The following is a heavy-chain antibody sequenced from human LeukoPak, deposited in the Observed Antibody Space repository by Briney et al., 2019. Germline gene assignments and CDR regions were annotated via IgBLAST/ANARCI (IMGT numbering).Heavy chain of an antibody. CDR3: ARDPVGFSSSWSPGWFDP. D-gene: IGHD6-13*01. V-gene: IGHV3-66*01. Sequence: QPGGSLRLSCAASGFTVSSNYMSWVRQAPGKGLEWVSVIYSAGSTYYADSVKGRFTISRDISKNTLYLQMNSLRAEDTAVYYCARDPVGFSSSWSPGWFDPWGQGTLVTVSS. J-gene: IGHJ5*02. CDR2: IYSAGST. CDR1: GFTVSSNY.